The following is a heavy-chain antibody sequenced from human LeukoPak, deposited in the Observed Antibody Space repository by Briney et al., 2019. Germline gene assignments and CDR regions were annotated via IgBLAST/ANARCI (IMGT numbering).Heavy chain of an antibody. Sequence: SETLSLTCTVSGGSISNSYWSWIRQPPGKGLEWIGYIYSSGITDYNPSLKSRVTISVDTSKNQFSLKLSSVTAADTAVYYCARRVSFDWIFDFWGQGTLVTVSS. D-gene: IGHD3-9*01. CDR1: GGSISNSY. CDR3: ARRVSFDWIFDF. CDR2: IYSSGIT. J-gene: IGHJ4*02. V-gene: IGHV4-59*08.